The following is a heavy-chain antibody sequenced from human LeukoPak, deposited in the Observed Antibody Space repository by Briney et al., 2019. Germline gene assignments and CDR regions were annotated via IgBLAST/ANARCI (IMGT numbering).Heavy chain of an antibody. V-gene: IGHV3-NL1*01. CDR2: IYTGGTT. Sequence: PGGSLRLSCATSGFTFSNYGMHWVRQAPGKGLEWVSVIYTGGTTYYADSVKGRFTISRDNAKNSLYLQMNSLRAEDTAVYYCANIYCSGGTCTYFDDWGQGTLVTVSS. D-gene: IGHD2-15*01. J-gene: IGHJ4*02. CDR3: ANIYCSGGTCTYFDD. CDR1: GFTFSNYG.